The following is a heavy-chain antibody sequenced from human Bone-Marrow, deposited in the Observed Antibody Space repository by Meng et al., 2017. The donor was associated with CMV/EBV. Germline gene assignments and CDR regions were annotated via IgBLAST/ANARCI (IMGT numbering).Heavy chain of an antibody. CDR2: IIPILGIA. V-gene: IGHV1-69*02. J-gene: IGHJ4*02. CDR3: ASEYSAGFGELLA. Sequence: SVKVSCKASGGTFSSYTISWVRQAPGQGLEWMGRIIPILGIANYAQKFQGRVTMTTDTSTSTAYMELRSLRSDDTAVYYCASEYSAGFGELLAWGQGNLVTVSS. CDR1: GGTFSSYT. D-gene: IGHD3-10*01.